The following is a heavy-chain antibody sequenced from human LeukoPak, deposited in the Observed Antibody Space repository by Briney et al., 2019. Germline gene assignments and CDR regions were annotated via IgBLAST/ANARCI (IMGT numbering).Heavy chain of an antibody. Sequence: PSETLSLTCTVSGGSISNFFWNWVRQPPGKGLEWIGYVYYSGDTNYNPSLKSRVTISVDTSKNQFSLKLRSVTAADTAVYYCARGTAPDTHRGQGALVTVSS. J-gene: IGHJ4*02. CDR2: VYYSGDT. CDR1: GGSISNFF. CDR3: ARGTAPDTH. D-gene: IGHD6-13*01. V-gene: IGHV4-59*08.